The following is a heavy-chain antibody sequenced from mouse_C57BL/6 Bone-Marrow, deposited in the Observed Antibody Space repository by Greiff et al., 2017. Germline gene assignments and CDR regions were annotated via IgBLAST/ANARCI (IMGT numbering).Heavy chain of an antibody. D-gene: IGHD2-12*01. V-gene: IGHV1-76*01. CDR2: INTGSGNT. Sequence: QVQLQQSGAELVRPGASVKLSCKASGYTFTDYYINWVKQRPGQGLEWIARINTGSGNTYYNEKFKGKATLTSEKSSSTAYMQLSSLTSEDSAVYFGAKGDLRVMDYWGQGTSVTDSS. CDR1: GYTFTDYY. J-gene: IGHJ4*01. CDR3: AKGDLRVMDY.